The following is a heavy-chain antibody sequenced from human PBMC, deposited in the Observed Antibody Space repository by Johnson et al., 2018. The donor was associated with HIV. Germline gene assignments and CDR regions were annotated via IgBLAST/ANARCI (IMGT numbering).Heavy chain of an antibody. V-gene: IGHV3-23*03. Sequence: VQLVESGGGLVQPVGSLRLSCTASGFTFSNYAMSWVRQAPGKGLEWVAVISYYGDSVKGRFTISRDTSRNTLYLQMNTLRTEDTAVYYCAKNRGYNYGTDTFDLCCHGTMVTVSS. CDR1: GFTFSNYA. D-gene: IGHD5-18*01. CDR2: ISYYG. J-gene: IGHJ3*01. CDR3: AKNRGYNYGTDTFDL.